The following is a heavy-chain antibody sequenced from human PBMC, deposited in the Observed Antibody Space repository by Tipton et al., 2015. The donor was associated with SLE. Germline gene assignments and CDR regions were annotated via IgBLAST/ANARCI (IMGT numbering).Heavy chain of an antibody. V-gene: IGHV4-38-2*02. D-gene: IGHD3-16*01. J-gene: IGHJ4*02. CDR3: ATRYYDYIWGGSRKYFFDY. CDR1: GYSISTGFY. CDR2: VSPSGDT. Sequence: TLSLTCTVSGYSISTGFYWGWIRQPPGKGLDWIGHVSPSGDTNYNPSLESRVTLSRDTPNNQFSLKLNSVTAADTAIYYCATRYYDYIWGGSRKYFFDYWGQGALVTVSS.